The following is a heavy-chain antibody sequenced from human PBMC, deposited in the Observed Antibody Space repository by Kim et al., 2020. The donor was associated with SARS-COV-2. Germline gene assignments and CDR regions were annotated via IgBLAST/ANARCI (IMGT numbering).Heavy chain of an antibody. CDR3: ARTGTTVGRFDP. Sequence: TYAQTPQGRVTMTTDTSTSTAYMELRSLRSDDTAVYYCARTGTTVGRFDPWGQGTLVTVSS. D-gene: IGHD4-17*01. J-gene: IGHJ5*02. V-gene: IGHV1-18*01.